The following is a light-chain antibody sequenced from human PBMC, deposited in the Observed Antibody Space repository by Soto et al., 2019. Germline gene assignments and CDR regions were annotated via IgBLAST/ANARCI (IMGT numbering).Light chain of an antibody. CDR2: DVS. Sequence: QSVLTQPASVSGAPGQSVTISCTGTSSDVGGYNSVSWYQLHPGKAPKLMIYDVSNRPSGVSNRFSGSKSGNTASLTISGLQAEDKAAYYCNSYTIGYYVFGTGTKVTVL. J-gene: IGLJ1*01. CDR3: NSYTIGYYV. CDR1: SSDVGGYNS. V-gene: IGLV2-14*03.